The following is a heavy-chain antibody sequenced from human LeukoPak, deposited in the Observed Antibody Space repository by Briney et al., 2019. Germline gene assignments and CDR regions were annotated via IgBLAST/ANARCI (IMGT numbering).Heavy chain of an antibody. V-gene: IGHV1-46*01. CDR1: GYTFTSYY. D-gene: IGHD3-3*01. CDR2: INPSGGST. Sequence: GASVKVSCKASGYTFTSYYMHWVRQAPGQGLEWMGIINPSGGSTSYAQKFQGRVTMTRDMSTSTVHMELSSLRSEDTAVYYCARAAGGLRFLEWLLYTLDYWGQGTLVTVSS. J-gene: IGHJ4*02. CDR3: ARAAGGLRFLEWLLYTLDY.